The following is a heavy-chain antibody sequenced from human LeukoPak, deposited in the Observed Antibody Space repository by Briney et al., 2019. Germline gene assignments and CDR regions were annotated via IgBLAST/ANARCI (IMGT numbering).Heavy chain of an antibody. CDR3: ARGHYCSGGSCYYHYFDN. J-gene: IGHJ4*02. CDR1: GMIFSIDW. V-gene: IGHV3-74*01. Sequence: GGSLRLSCVASGMIFSIDWMHWVRQPPGKGLEWVSRINSDGRSTSYVDSVKGRFTISRDNAKNTLYLQMDSLRVEDTAVYYCARGHYCSGGSCYYHYFDNWGQGTLVTVSS. D-gene: IGHD2-15*01. CDR2: INSDGRST.